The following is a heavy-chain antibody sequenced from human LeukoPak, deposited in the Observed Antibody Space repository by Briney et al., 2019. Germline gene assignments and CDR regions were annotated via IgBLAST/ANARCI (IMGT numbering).Heavy chain of an antibody. J-gene: IGHJ5*02. CDR2: INHDGTDK. D-gene: IGHD7-27*01. V-gene: IGHV3-7*05. Sequence: GGSLRLSCAASGFTSTSYWMTWVRQAPGKGLHWVANINHDGTDKNYADSVKGRFTISRDNAKRSVLLQMNSLRAEDTGLYYCAREDWGPRFDPRGQGTLVTVSS. CDR1: GFTSTSYW. CDR3: AREDWGPRFDP.